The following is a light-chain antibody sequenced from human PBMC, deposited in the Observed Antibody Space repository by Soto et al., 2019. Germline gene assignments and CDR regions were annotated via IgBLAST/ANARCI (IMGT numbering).Light chain of an antibody. V-gene: IGKV3-15*01. CDR2: DAS. Sequence: EIVMTQSPATLSVSPGERATLSCRASQSVSSNLAWYQQKPGQAPRLLISDASTRATGIPARFSGSGSGTEYTLTISSLQSEDSAVYYCQQWSWRPFTVTVGGGTKVEIK. J-gene: IGKJ4*02. CDR3: QQWSWRPFTVT. CDR1: QSVSSN.